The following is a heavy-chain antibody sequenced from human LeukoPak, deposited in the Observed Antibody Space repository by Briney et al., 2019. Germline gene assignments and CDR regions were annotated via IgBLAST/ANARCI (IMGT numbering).Heavy chain of an antibody. CDR3: ARGVLVNYDILSPLDY. J-gene: IGHJ4*02. D-gene: IGHD3-9*01. CDR2: INAGNGNT. V-gene: IGHV1-3*03. CDR1: GYTFTSYA. Sequence: ASVKVSCKASGYTFTSYAMHWVRQAPGQRLEWMGWINAGNGNTKYSQEFQGRVTITRDTSASTAYMELSSLRSEDMAVYYCARGVLVNYDILSPLDYWGQGTLVTVSS.